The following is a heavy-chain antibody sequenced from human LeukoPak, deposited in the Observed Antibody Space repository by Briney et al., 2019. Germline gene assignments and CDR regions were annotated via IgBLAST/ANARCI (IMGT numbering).Heavy chain of an antibody. CDR1: GFTFSSYA. J-gene: IGHJ6*03. D-gene: IGHD3-3*01. Sequence: GGSLRLSCAASGFTFSSYAMSWVRQAPGKGLEWVSAISGSGGSTYYADSVKGRFTISRDNSKNTLYLQMNSLRAEDTAVYYCAKTGDYDFWSGHPNYYMDVWGKGTTVTVSS. CDR2: ISGSGGST. CDR3: AKTGDYDFWSGHPNYYMDV. V-gene: IGHV3-23*01.